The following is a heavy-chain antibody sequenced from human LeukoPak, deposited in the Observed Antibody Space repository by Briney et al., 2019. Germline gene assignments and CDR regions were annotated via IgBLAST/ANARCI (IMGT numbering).Heavy chain of an antibody. CDR3: ARRTGTFDY. V-gene: IGHV4-39*01. J-gene: IGHJ4*02. D-gene: IGHD4-17*01. CDR1: GGSISSSSYY. Sequence: PSETLSLTCTVSGGSISSSSYYWGWIRQPPGKGLEWIGSIYYSGSTYYTPSLERRVTISVDTSKNQFSLKLSSVTAADTAVYYCARRTGTFDYWGQGTLVTVSS. CDR2: IYYSGST.